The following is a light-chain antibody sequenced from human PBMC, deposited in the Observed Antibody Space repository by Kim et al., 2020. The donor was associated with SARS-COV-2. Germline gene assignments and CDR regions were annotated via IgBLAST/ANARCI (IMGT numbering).Light chain of an antibody. V-gene: IGLV2-11*03. J-gene: IGLJ3*02. CDR2: DVS. CDR1: TSKVSRYDY. CDR3: CTYAGRYTWL. Sequence: QPFTTASPGTTSKVSRYDYVYCYQQYPGKAPQLLIYDVSQRPSGVPDRFSGAKSGSTASLTISGLQADDEADYYCCTYAGRYTWLFGGGTKVTVL.